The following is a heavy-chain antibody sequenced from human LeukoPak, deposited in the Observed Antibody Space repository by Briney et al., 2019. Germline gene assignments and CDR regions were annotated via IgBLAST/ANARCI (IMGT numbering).Heavy chain of an antibody. CDR1: GHTFTGYY. D-gene: IGHD5-24*01. CDR2: INPNSGGT. Sequence: GASVKVSCKASGHTFTGYYMHWVRQAPGQGLEWMGWINPNSGGTNYAQKFQGWVTMTRGTSISTAYMELSRLRSDDTAVYYCARDSSRGLASPPYYWGQGTLVTVSS. V-gene: IGHV1-2*04. CDR3: ARDSSRGLASPPYY. J-gene: IGHJ4*02.